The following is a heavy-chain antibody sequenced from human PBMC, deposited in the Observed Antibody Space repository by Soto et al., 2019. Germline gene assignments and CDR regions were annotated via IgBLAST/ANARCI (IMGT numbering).Heavy chain of an antibody. V-gene: IGHV3-7*03. D-gene: IGHD2-15*01. CDR3: AKGGPYYYYGMDV. CDR1: EFTFNNFW. J-gene: IGHJ6*02. CDR2: INQDGSEK. Sequence: AESLRLSCAASEFTFNNFWMTWVRQAPGKGLECVANINQDGSEKYYVNSVKGRFTISRDNAKNSLYLQMNSLRAEDTAIYYCAKGGPYYYYGMDVWGQGTTVTVSS.